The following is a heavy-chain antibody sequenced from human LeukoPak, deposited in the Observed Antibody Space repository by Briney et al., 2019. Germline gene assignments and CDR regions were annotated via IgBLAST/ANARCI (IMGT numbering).Heavy chain of an antibody. CDR3: ARGWDSSGYLYYYYYYMDV. CDR1: GGSFSGYY. D-gene: IGHD3-22*01. Sequence: RPSETLSLTCAVYGGSFSGYYWSWIRQPPGKGLEWIGEINQSGSTNYNPSLKSRVTISVDTSKNQFSLKLSSVTAADTAVYYCARGWDSSGYLYYYYYYMDVWGKGTTVTVSS. J-gene: IGHJ6*03. CDR2: INQSGST. V-gene: IGHV4-34*01.